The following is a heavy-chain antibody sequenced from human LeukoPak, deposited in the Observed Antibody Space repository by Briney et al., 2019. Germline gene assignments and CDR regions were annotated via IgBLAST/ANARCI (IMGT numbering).Heavy chain of an antibody. D-gene: IGHD3-22*01. CDR3: ARGNTYYYDSSGHLGY. V-gene: IGHV4-39*07. CDR2: IYYSGST. J-gene: IGHJ4*02. Sequence: SQTLSLTCTVSGGSISSSSYYWGWIRQPPGKGLEWIGSIYYSGSTYYNPSLKSRVTISVDTSKNQFSLKLSSVTAADTAVYYCARGNTYYYDSSGHLGYWGQGTLVTVSS. CDR1: GGSISSSSYY.